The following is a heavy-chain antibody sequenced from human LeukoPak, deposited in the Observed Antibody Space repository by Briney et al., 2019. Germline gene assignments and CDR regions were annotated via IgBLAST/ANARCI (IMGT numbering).Heavy chain of an antibody. Sequence: GGSLRLSCAASGFTFSSYWMHWVRQAPGKGLVWVSRINSDGSSTSYADSVKGRFTISKDNAKNTLYLQMNSLRAEDTAVYYCARDPYSSGLDAFDIWGQGTMVTVSS. V-gene: IGHV3-74*01. CDR1: GFTFSSYW. CDR2: INSDGSST. CDR3: ARDPYSSGLDAFDI. D-gene: IGHD6-19*01. J-gene: IGHJ3*02.